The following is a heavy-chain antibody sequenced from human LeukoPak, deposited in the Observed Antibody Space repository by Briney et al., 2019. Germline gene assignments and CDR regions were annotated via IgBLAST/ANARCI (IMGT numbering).Heavy chain of an antibody. D-gene: IGHD6-19*01. Sequence: SETPSLTCTVSGGSISSSSYYWGWIRQPPGKGLEWIGSIYYSGSTYYNPSLKSRVTISVDTSNNQFSLKLSSVTAADTAVYYCARDLRVAVAGTTIDVWGQGTTVTVSS. CDR2: IYYSGST. CDR3: ARDLRVAVAGTTIDV. V-gene: IGHV4-39*07. CDR1: GGSISSSSYY. J-gene: IGHJ6*02.